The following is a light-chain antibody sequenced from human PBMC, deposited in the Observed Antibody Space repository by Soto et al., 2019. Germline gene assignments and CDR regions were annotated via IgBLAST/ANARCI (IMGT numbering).Light chain of an antibody. J-gene: IGKJ3*01. Sequence: DTQMTQSPSSLAASIGDRVIITCRTSQSVSTFLYWYRHKPGEAPRLLIYSASTLHGRVATRFSGSGSVTEFPLTISSLQPEDFATYYCQESYSSPFPIGGGPRVDVK. CDR3: QESYSSPFP. V-gene: IGKV1-39*01. CDR1: QSVSTF. CDR2: SAS.